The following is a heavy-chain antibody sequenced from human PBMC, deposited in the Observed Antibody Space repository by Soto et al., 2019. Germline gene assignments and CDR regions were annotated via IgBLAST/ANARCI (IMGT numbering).Heavy chain of an antibody. D-gene: IGHD3-16*01. Sequence: QVHLQQWGAGLLKPSETLSLTCRVDGGSFSDNYWNWIRQSPGKGLEWIGEINHRGTTNYNPSLRSRVTLSVDTSKNEFFLRLTSVTAADTAVYYCARGGGVRTSHMVWFDPWGQGTLVTVSS. V-gene: IGHV4-34*01. CDR1: GGSFSDNY. J-gene: IGHJ5*02. CDR3: ARGGGVRTSHMVWFDP. CDR2: INHRGTT.